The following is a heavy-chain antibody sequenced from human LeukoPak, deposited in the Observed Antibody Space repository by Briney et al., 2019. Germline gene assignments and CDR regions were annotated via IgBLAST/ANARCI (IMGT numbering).Heavy chain of an antibody. J-gene: IGHJ4*02. V-gene: IGHV3-30-3*01. CDR1: GFTFSTYG. CDR2: ISYHGSNK. Sequence: GGSLRLSCAASGFTFSTYGMHWVRQAPGKGLEWVAVISYHGSNKYYADSVKGRFTISRDHSKNTLYLQMNSLSAEDTAVYYCASSGGWYDYWGQGTLVTVSS. D-gene: IGHD6-19*01. CDR3: ASSGGWYDY.